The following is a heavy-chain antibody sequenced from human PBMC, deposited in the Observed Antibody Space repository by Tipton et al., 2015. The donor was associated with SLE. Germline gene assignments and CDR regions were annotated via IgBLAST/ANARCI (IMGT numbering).Heavy chain of an antibody. Sequence: GSLRLSCAASGFTVSSNYMSWVRRAPGKGLEWVSVIYSGGSTYYADSVKGRFTISRHNSKNTLYLQMNSLRAEDTAVYYCAKRGFGDSFDYWGQGTLVTVSS. V-gene: IGHV3-53*01. J-gene: IGHJ4*02. CDR2: IYSGGST. CDR3: AKRGFGDSFDY. D-gene: IGHD3-10*01. CDR1: GFTVSSNY.